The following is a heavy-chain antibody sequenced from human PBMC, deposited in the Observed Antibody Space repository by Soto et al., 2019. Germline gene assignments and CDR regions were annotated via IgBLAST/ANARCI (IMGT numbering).Heavy chain of an antibody. CDR3: ATGVVPAAIFDP. CDR2: NIHIHGKA. Sequence: SVKVSCKASGGTFSSYTISWERQAPGQGLEWMGRNIHIHGKANYAQKFQGRVTITSDTSTSTAYMELRSLRSEDTAVYYCATGVVPAAIFDPWGQGTLVTVSA. CDR1: GGTFSSYT. V-gene: IGHV1-69*02. D-gene: IGHD2-2*01. J-gene: IGHJ5*02.